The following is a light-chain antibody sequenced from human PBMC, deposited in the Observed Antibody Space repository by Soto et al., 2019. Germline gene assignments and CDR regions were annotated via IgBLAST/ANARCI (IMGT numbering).Light chain of an antibody. Sequence: QPVLTQPASVSGSPGQSITISCTGTISDVGGYNYVCWYQHHPGKAPKLIISEVSNRPSGVSDRFSGYKSGNTASLTISGLQPQDEADYYCTSFTSSTTYVFGTGTTVTVL. V-gene: IGLV2-14*01. J-gene: IGLJ1*01. CDR2: EVS. CDR1: ISDVGGYNY. CDR3: TSFTSSTTYV.